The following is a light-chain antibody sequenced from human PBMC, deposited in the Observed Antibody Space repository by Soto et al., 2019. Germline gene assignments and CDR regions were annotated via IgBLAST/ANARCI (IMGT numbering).Light chain of an antibody. Sequence: EIVLTQSPGTLSLSPGEGATLSCSASQGIGSTLAWYQHKPGQTPRLLIYDASTRATGVPARFSGSGSGTEFTLTINSLQSEDFAVYYCQRYNNWPLTFGGGTKVDIK. V-gene: IGKV3-15*01. CDR1: QGIGST. CDR3: QRYNNWPLT. CDR2: DAS. J-gene: IGKJ4*01.